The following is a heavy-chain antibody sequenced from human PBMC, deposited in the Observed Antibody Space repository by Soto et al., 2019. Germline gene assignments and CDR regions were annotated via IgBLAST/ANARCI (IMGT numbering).Heavy chain of an antibody. D-gene: IGHD6-6*01. CDR2: IFPGDSDT. V-gene: IGHV5-51*01. J-gene: IGHJ4*02. CDR1: GYIFANDW. CDR3: ASRVAAHPSFDF. Sequence: GESLNISWKGSGYIFANDWIAWVRQMPGKGLGWMGIIFPGDSDTRYSPSSQGQVTISADKSINTAYLQWSSLKASATAVYYCASRVAAHPSFDFWGQGALVTVSS.